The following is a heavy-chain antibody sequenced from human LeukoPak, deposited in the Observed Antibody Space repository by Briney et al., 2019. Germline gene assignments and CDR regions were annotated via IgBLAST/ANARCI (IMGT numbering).Heavy chain of an antibody. J-gene: IGHJ4*02. V-gene: IGHV4-59*01. Sequence: SETLSLTCTVSGGSISSYYWSWIRQPPGKGLEWIGYLYYSGSTNYNPSLKSRVTISVDTSQNQFSLKLRAVTAAATAGYACARGANTVATINLFDYWGQGTLVTVSS. CDR3: ARGANTVATINLFDY. CDR2: LYYSGST. D-gene: IGHD5-12*01. CDR1: GGSISSYY.